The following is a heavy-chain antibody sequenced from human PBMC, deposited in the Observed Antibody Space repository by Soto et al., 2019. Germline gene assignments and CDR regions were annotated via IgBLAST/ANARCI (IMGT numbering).Heavy chain of an antibody. CDR2: IHSSGST. Sequence: SETLSLTCTVSGASMNSYHWSWIRQPTGKGLEWIGHIHSSGSTNYNPSLKSRVTMSVDTSKNQFSLRLMSLTAADTAVYYCARDQGVAAAGITWFDPWGQGSLVTVSS. J-gene: IGHJ5*02. CDR3: ARDQGVAAAGITWFDP. D-gene: IGHD6-13*01. V-gene: IGHV4-4*07. CDR1: GASMNSYH.